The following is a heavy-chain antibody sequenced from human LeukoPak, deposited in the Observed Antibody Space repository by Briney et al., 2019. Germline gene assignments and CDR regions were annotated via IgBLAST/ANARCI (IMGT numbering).Heavy chain of an antibody. V-gene: IGHV1-46*03. J-gene: IGHJ5*02. CDR1: GYTFTSYY. D-gene: IGHD6-19*01. CDR3: ARGGVIAVAGTDWFDP. CDR2: INPSGGST. Sequence: GASVKVSCKASGYTFTSYYMHWVRQAPGQGLEWMGIINPSGGSTSYAQKFQGRVTMTRDTSTSTVYMELSSLRSEDTAVYYCARGGVIAVAGTDWFDPWGQGTLVTVSS.